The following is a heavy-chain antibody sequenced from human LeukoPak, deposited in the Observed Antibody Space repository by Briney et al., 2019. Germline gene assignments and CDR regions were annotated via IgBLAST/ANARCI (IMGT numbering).Heavy chain of an antibody. Sequence: GGSLRLSCAASGFTFSTYAMSWVRQAPGKGLEWVSTISGSGGVTYYPDSVRGRFTVSRDNSKNTLHLQMDSLRVEDTAVYYCARWPEGATPKFHYWGQGTLVTVSS. J-gene: IGHJ4*02. D-gene: IGHD1-26*01. CDR1: GFTFSTYA. CDR3: ARWPEGATPKFHY. CDR2: ISGSGGVT. V-gene: IGHV3-23*01.